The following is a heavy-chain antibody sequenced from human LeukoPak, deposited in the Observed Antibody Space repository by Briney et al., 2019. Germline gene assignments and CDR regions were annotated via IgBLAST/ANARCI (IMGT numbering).Heavy chain of an antibody. CDR2: IWYDGSNK. Sequence: PGGSLRLSCAASGFTFSSYGMHWVRQAPGKGLEWVAVIWYDGSNKYYADSVKGRFTISRDNSKNTLYLQMNSLRAEDTAVYYCARGLDIVVVPAATADYWGQGTLVTVSS. V-gene: IGHV3-33*01. CDR3: ARGLDIVVVPAATADY. CDR1: GFTFSSYG. J-gene: IGHJ4*02. D-gene: IGHD2-2*03.